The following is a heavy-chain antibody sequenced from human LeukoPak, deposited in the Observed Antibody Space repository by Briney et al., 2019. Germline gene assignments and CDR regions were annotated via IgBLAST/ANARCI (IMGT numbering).Heavy chain of an antibody. Sequence: SVKVSCKASGGTFSSYAISWVGQAPGQGLEWMGGIIPIFGTADYAQKFQGRVRITTDESTSTAYMELSSLSSEDTAVYYCARSTGIVVVIAATPPDAFDIWGQGTMVTVSS. D-gene: IGHD2-15*01. CDR3: ARSTGIVVVIAATPPDAFDI. V-gene: IGHV1-69*05. CDR2: IIPIFGTA. CDR1: GGTFSSYA. J-gene: IGHJ3*02.